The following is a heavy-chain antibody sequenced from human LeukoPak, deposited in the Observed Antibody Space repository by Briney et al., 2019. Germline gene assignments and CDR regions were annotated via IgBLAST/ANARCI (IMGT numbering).Heavy chain of an antibody. D-gene: IGHD4-17*01. Sequence: GGSLRLSCAASGFTFSSYGMHWVRQAPGKGLEWVAAISYDGSNKYYADSVKGRFTISRDSSKNTLYLQMNSLRAEDTAVYYCAKDPTGYGDYFDYWGQGTLVTVSS. CDR1: GFTFSSYG. CDR3: AKDPTGYGDYFDY. CDR2: ISYDGSNK. V-gene: IGHV3-30*18. J-gene: IGHJ4*02.